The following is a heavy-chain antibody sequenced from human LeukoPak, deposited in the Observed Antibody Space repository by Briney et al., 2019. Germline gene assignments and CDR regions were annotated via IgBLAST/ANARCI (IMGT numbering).Heavy chain of an antibody. CDR1: GGSISSSSYY. CDR2: IYYSGST. V-gene: IGHV4-39*07. J-gene: IGHJ4*02. Sequence: PSETLSLTCTVSGGSISSSSYYWGWIRQPPGKGLEWIGSIYYSGSTYYNPSLKSRVTISVDTSKNQFSLKLSSVTAADTAVYYCAGDILTGYPPSYYFDYWGQGTLVTVSS. CDR3: AGDILTGYPPSYYFDY. D-gene: IGHD3-9*01.